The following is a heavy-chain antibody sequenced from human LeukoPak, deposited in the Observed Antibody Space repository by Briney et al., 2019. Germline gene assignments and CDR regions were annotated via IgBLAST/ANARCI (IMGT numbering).Heavy chain of an antibody. CDR3: ARSWFGDLFFDY. CDR2: IYYSGST. J-gene: IGHJ4*02. CDR1: GVSISSHY. D-gene: IGHD3-10*01. V-gene: IGHV4-59*11. Sequence: SETLSLTCTASGVSISSHYMSWIRQPPGKGLEWIGYIYYSGSTNYNPSLKRRVSISVDTSKNQVSLKLSSVTAADTAVYYCARSWFGDLFFDYWGQGTLVTVSS.